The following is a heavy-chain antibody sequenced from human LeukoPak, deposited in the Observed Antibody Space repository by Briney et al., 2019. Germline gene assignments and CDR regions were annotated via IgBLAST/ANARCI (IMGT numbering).Heavy chain of an antibody. Sequence: GESLKISCKGSGYSFTSYWIGWVRQMPGKGLEWMGIIYPGDSDTRYSPSFQGQVTISADKSISTAYLQWSSLKASDTAMYYCARTLHPGYYDILTGYNGDDASDIWGQGTMVTVSS. V-gene: IGHV5-51*01. D-gene: IGHD3-9*01. CDR3: ARTLHPGYYDILTGYNGDDASDI. CDR2: IYPGDSDT. J-gene: IGHJ3*02. CDR1: GYSFTSYW.